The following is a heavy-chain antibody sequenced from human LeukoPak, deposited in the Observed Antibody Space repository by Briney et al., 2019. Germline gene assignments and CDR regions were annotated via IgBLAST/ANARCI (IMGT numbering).Heavy chain of an antibody. CDR1: GGSISSYY. V-gene: IGHV4-59*01. D-gene: IGHD6-19*01. Sequence: SETLSLTCTVSGGSISSYYWSWIRQPPGKGLEWIGYIYYSGSTNYNPPLKSRVTISVDTSKNQFSLKLSSVTAADTAVYYCARELAVGGHLDYWGQGTLVTVSS. CDR3: ARELAVGGHLDY. J-gene: IGHJ4*02. CDR2: IYYSGST.